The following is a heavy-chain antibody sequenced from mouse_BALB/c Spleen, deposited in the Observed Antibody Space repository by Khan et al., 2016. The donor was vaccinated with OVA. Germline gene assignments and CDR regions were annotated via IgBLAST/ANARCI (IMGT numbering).Heavy chain of an antibody. V-gene: IGHV5-6-5*01. J-gene: IGHJ3*01. CDR1: GFSFSNYA. CDR3: ARDYWFVY. Sequence: EVQLVESGGGLVKPGGSLKVSCAVSGFSFSNYAMSWVRQTPEKRLEWVASISSGDTTYYQDSVKGRFTISRDNARKILYLQMTNLRTEDTALYYCARDYWFVYWGQGTLVTVAA. CDR2: ISSGDTT.